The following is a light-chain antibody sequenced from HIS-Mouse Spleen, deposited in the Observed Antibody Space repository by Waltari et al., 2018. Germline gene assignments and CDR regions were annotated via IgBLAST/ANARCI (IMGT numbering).Light chain of an antibody. CDR3: AAWDDSLSGPV. V-gene: IGLV1-47*01. Sequence: QSVLTPPPSASGTPGQRVTISCSGSRSNLGNNYVSWYQPLPGTAPKLLIYRNNQRPSGVPDRFSGSKSGTSASLAISGLRSEDEADYYCAAWDDSLSGPVFGGGTKLTVL. J-gene: IGLJ3*02. CDR2: RNN. CDR1: RSNLGNNY.